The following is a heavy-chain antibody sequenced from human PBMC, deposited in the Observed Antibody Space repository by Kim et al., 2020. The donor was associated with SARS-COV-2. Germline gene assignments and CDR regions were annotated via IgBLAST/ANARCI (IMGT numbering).Heavy chain of an antibody. J-gene: IGHJ6*02. CDR1: GYIFSSFG. V-gene: IGHV1-18*04. Sequence: ASVKVSCQTSGYIFSSFGISWVRQAPGQGLEWVGWISGYNGDTSIAQKFQGRVTMTTDTSTRTGHLEVRSLRSDDTAVYYCARDRGNDVLPGILTPGYYGMDVWGQGPTVT. CDR2: ISGYNGDT. D-gene: IGHD3-9*01. CDR3: ARDRGNDVLPGILTPGYYGMDV.